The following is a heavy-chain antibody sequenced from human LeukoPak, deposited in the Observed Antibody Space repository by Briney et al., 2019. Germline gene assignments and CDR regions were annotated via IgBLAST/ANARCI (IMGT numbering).Heavy chain of an antibody. D-gene: IGHD3-16*01. CDR3: AREVGGSAFDI. V-gene: IGHV3-53*04. CDR1: GFTFSSYE. Sequence: PGGSLRLSCAASGFTFSSYEMKWVRQAPGKGLEWVSIIYSGGSTYYADSVKGRFTISRHNSKNTLYLQMNSLRAEDTAVYYCAREVGGSAFDIWGQGTMVTVSS. CDR2: IYSGGST. J-gene: IGHJ3*02.